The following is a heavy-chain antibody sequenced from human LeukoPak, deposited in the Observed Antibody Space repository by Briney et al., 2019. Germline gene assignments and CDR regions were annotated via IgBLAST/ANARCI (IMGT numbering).Heavy chain of an antibody. D-gene: IGHD3-22*01. CDR2: IKHDASEK. CDR3: ARGYYDSNAQLFDY. V-gene: IGHV3-7*01. Sequence: GGSLRLSCAASGFTFSSYWMSWVRQAPGKGLERVANIKHDASEKYFMESLKGRFTISRDNAKNSLYLQMNSLRAEDTAVYYCARGYYDSNAQLFDYWGQGTLVTVSS. J-gene: IGHJ4*02. CDR1: GFTFSSYW.